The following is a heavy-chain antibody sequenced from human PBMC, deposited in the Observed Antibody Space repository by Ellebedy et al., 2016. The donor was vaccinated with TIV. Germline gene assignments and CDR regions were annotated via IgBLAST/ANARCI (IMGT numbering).Heavy chain of an antibody. V-gene: IGHV4-59*01. CDR2: IYHSGNT. CDR3: AREDYDVLTGVSHGMGV. Sequence: PSETLSLTCSVSGASIGSYFWNWIRQPPGKGLEWIGYIYHSGNTNYNPSLKSRVAISVDTSKNQFSLKLSSVTAADTAVYYCAREDYDVLTGVSHGMGVWGQGTTVTVSS. D-gene: IGHD3-9*01. CDR1: GASIGSYF. J-gene: IGHJ6*02.